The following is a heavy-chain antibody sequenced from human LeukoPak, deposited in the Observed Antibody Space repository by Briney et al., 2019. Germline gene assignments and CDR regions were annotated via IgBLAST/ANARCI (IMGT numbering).Heavy chain of an antibody. CDR2: ITAYNGNT. CDR1: GYTFTSYG. V-gene: IGHV1-18*01. J-gene: IGHJ6*02. CDR3: ATYCSSTSCYSPYYYYGMDV. Sequence: GASVKVSCKASGYTFTSYGISWVRQAPGQGLEWMGWITAYNGNTNYAQKLQGRVTMTTDTSTSTAYMELRSLRSDDTAVYYCATYCSSTSCYSPYYYYGMDVGGQGTTVTVSS. D-gene: IGHD2-2*01.